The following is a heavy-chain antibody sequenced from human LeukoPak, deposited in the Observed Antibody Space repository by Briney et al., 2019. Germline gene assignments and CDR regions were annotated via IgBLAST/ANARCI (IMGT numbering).Heavy chain of an antibody. J-gene: IGHJ6*02. Sequence: SETLSLTCAVHGGSFSGYYWSWIRQPPGKGLEWIGEINHSGSTNYNPSLKSRVTISVDTSKNQFSLKLSSVTAADAAVYYCARGLGYYYYGMDVWGQGTTVTVSS. D-gene: IGHD3-16*01. V-gene: IGHV4-34*01. CDR1: GGSFSGYY. CDR2: INHSGST. CDR3: ARGLGYYYYGMDV.